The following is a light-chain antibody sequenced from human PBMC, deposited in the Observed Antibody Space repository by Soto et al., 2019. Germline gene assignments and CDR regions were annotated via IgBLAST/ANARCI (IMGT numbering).Light chain of an antibody. CDR2: GAS. CDR3: QQSYSTPSIT. J-gene: IGKJ5*01. Sequence: GDRVTITCRASQRIFSYLNWYQQKPGKAPKLLIYGASNLHSGVSSRFSGSGSGTDFTLTISALQPDDVTTYYCQQSYSTPSITFGQGTRLEIK. V-gene: IGKV1-39*01. CDR1: QRIFSY.